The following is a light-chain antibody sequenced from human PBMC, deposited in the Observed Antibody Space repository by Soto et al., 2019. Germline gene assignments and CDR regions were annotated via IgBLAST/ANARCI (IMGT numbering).Light chain of an antibody. J-gene: IGLJ1*01. CDR2: DVS. Sequence: QSVLTQPRSVSGSPGQSVTISCTGTSTDVGGYNYVSWYQQHPGKVPKLMLYDVSKRPSGVPDRFSGSKSGNTASLTISGLQAEDEADYYCCSYAGSDTLYVFGSGTKVTGL. V-gene: IGLV2-11*01. CDR1: STDVGGYNY. CDR3: CSYAGSDTLYV.